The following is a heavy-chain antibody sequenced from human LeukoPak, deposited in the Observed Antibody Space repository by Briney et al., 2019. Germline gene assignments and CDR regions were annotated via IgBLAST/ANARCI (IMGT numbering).Heavy chain of an antibody. CDR3: ASLGGLGSWNFGY. CDR2: IYYSGST. V-gene: IGHV4-59*01. CDR1: GGSISSYY. J-gene: IGHJ4*02. D-gene: IGHD3-10*01. Sequence: SETLSLTCTVSGGSISSYYWSWIRQPPGKGLEWIGYIYYSGSTNFNPSLKNRVTISLDTSKSQFSLRLTSVTSADTAVYYCASLGGLGSWNFGYWGQGTLVTVPS.